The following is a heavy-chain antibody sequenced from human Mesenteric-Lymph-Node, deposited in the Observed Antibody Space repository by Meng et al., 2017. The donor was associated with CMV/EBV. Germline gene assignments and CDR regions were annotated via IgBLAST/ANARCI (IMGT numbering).Heavy chain of an antibody. V-gene: IGHV1-2*02. CDR2: ISPNSGGT. Sequence: ASVKVSCKASDYTFTDYFLHWVRQAPGQGLEWLGWISPNSGGTNYAQKFQGRVTMTRDTSIGTAHMELRGLRSDDTAVYYCARDSRRGYHAVGGWGQGTLVTVSS. D-gene: IGHD3-10*01. CDR3: ARDSRRGYHAVGG. CDR1: DYTFTDYF. J-gene: IGHJ4*02.